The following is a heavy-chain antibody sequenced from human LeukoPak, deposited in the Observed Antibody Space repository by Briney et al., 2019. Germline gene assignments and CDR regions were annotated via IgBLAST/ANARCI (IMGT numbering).Heavy chain of an antibody. V-gene: IGHV3-23*01. D-gene: IGHD2-2*01. J-gene: IGHJ4*02. CDR3: AKDRYCSSTRCYGDFDY. Sequence: GGSLRLSCAASGFTFSNYAMIWVRQAPGKGLEWVSALSGSGANTYYADSVKGRFTISRDNSKNTVYLQMNSLRAEDAAVYYCAKDRYCSSTRCYGDFDYWGQGTLVTVSS. CDR2: LSGSGANT. CDR1: GFTFSNYA.